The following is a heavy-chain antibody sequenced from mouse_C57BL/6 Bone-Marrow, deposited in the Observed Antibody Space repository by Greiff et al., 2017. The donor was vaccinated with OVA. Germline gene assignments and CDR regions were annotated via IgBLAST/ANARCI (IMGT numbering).Heavy chain of an antibody. CDR1: GYTFTSYW. Sequence: QVQLQQPGPELVKPGASVKLSCKASGYTFTSYWMHWVKQRPGQGLEWIGNINPSNGGTNYNEKFKSKATLTVDKSSSTAYMQLSSLTSDDSAVYYCARYVFTTVVARYFDVWGTGTTVTVSS. CDR3: ARYVFTTVVARYFDV. D-gene: IGHD1-1*01. V-gene: IGHV1-53*01. J-gene: IGHJ1*03. CDR2: INPSNGGT.